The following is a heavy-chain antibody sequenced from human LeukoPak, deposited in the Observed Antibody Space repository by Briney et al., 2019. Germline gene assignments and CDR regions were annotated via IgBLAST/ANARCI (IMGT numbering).Heavy chain of an antibody. CDR2: ISYDGSNK. V-gene: IGHV3-30-3*01. CDR1: GFNFSSYT. J-gene: IGHJ3*02. CDR3: ARAIAAAGAVGGAFDI. Sequence: PGGSLRLSCAASGFNFSSYTMRWVRQAPGKGLEWVAVISYDGSNKYYADSVKGRFTISRDNSKNTLYLQMNSLRAEDTAVYYCARAIAAAGAVGGAFDIWGQGTMVTVSS. D-gene: IGHD6-13*01.